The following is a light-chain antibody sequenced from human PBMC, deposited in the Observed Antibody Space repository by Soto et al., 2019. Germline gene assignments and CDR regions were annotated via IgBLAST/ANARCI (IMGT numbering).Light chain of an antibody. CDR1: QSLLHSNGYNY. Sequence: DIVMTQSPLSLPVTPGEPASISCRSSQSLLHSNGYNYLDWYLQKPGQSPQLLMYLGSNRASGVPDRYSRSGPEPYFTLKISRVETEDVGVYYCMHPLETRWTFGHGTKVEIK. CDR2: LGS. J-gene: IGKJ1*01. CDR3: MHPLETRWT. V-gene: IGKV2-28*01.